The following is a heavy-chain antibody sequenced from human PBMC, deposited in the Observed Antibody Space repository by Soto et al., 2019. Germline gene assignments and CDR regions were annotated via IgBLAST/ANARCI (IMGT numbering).Heavy chain of an antibody. CDR1: GYNVSSYG. V-gene: IGHV1-18*04. J-gene: IGHJ5*02. CDR3: ARVVGRIPAAGSLTWFDT. Sequence: QVQLVQSGTEVKKPGASAKLSCKSSGYNVSSYGLCWVRHAPGHGLNRKGWFSTYNGNTNYAQNLQGRVTMTTDMSTNTAYMELRSLRSDDTAVYYCARVVGRIPAAGSLTWFDTWGQGALGTGST. CDR2: FSTYNGNT. D-gene: IGHD6-13*01.